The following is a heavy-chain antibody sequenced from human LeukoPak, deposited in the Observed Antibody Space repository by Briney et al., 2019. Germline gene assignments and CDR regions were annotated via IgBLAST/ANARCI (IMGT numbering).Heavy chain of an antibody. CDR1: GFTFSSYG. Sequence: GGSLRLSCAASGFTFSSYGMHWVRQAPGKGLEWVAVIWYDGSNKYYADSVKGRFTISRDNSKNTLYLQMNSLRAEDTAVYYCARDLKVGATTAPDYWGQGTLVTVSS. CDR3: ARDLKVGATTAPDY. D-gene: IGHD1-26*01. J-gene: IGHJ4*02. CDR2: IWYDGSNK. V-gene: IGHV3-33*01.